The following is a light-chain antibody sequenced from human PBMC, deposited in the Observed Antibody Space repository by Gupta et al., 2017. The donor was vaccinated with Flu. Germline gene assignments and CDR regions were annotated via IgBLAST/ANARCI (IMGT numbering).Light chain of an antibody. CDR2: EDD. V-gene: IGLV6-57*01. Sequence: NFMLTHPHSVSESPWKTVTISCTRSSGSIASNYVQWYQHRQGSSPTTVIYEDDQRPSGVPDRFSGSIDSSSNSASLTSSGLKTEDEADYYCQSYDTSNDWAFGGGTRLTVL. J-gene: IGLJ3*02. CDR3: QSYDTSNDWA. CDR1: SGSIASNY.